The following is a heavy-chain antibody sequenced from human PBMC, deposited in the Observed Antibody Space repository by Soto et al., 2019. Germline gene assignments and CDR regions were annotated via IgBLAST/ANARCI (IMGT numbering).Heavy chain of an antibody. CDR3: ARDKDRQQLGGNYYYIMDV. CDR1: GGTFRTNA. V-gene: IGHV1-69*12. J-gene: IGHJ6*02. CDR2: IIPIFPTP. Sequence: QVQLVQSGAEVKKPGSSVNISCKASGGTFRTNAFSWVRQAPGQGLEWMGGIIPIFPTPDYAQKFQGRVTITAGESTTTTYMELSSLRSEDTATYYCARDKDRQQLGGNYYYIMDVWGQGTTVTVSS. D-gene: IGHD3-3*02.